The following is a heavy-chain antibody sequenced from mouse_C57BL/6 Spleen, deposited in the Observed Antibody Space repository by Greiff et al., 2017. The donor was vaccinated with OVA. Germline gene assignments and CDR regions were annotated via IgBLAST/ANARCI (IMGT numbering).Heavy chain of an antibody. J-gene: IGHJ4*01. D-gene: IGHD1-1*01. Sequence: EVQLKESGPELVKPGASVKISCKASGYSFTGYYMNWVKQSPKKSLEWIGEINPSTGGTTYNQKFKAKATLTVDKSSSTAYMQLKSLTSEDSAVYYCAREPPTVVATRAMDYWGQGTSVTVSS. CDR3: AREPPTVVATRAMDY. CDR2: INPSTGGT. V-gene: IGHV1-42*01. CDR1: GYSFTGYY.